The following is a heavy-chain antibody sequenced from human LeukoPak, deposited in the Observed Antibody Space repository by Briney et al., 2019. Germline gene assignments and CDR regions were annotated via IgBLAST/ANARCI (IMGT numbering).Heavy chain of an antibody. V-gene: IGHV1-2*02. CDR3: ARDIDYLKREWETTRIDAFDI. CDR1: GYTFTGYY. Sequence: ASVTVSRKASGYTFTGYYMHWVRQAPGPGHEWVGWINTNNDGTNNAQTFQGRVTITRDTSISTAYMELSRLRSDDRAVYYCARDIDYLKREWETTRIDAFDIWGQGTMVTVSS. J-gene: IGHJ3*02. CDR2: INTNNDGT. D-gene: IGHD1-26*01.